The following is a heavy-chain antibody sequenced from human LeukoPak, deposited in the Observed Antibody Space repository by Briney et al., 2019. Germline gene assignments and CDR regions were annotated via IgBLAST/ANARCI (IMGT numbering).Heavy chain of an antibody. V-gene: IGHV3-30-3*01. Sequence: PGRSLRLSCAASGFTFSSYAMHWVRQAPGKGLEWVAVISYDGSNKYYADSVKGRFTISRGNSKNTLYLQMNSLRAEDTAVYYCARDSRFSSWYTNAFDIWGQGTMVTVSS. J-gene: IGHJ3*02. CDR1: GFTFSSYA. CDR2: ISYDGSNK. D-gene: IGHD6-13*01. CDR3: ARDSRFSSWYTNAFDI.